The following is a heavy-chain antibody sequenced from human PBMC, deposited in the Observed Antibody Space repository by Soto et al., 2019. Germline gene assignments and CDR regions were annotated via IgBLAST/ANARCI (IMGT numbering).Heavy chain of an antibody. CDR1: GYIFTAYY. V-gene: IGHV1-18*04. J-gene: IGHJ4*02. CDR2: VNTYNGHT. Sequence: QAQLVQSGPEVQKPGASVKVSCKASGYIFTAYYIGWTRQAPGQGLEWMGWVNTYNGHTGYAHKFQGRVTMTTDTSTITAYMELRDLGTDDTAVYYCTRDLMNSNGAEDSWGQGTLVTVSS. D-gene: IGHD2-8*01. CDR3: TRDLMNSNGAEDS.